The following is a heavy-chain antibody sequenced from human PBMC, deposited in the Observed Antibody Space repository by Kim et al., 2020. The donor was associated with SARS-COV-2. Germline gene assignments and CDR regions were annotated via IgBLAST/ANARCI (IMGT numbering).Heavy chain of an antibody. CDR3: ARSITIFGVVITVDY. J-gene: IGHJ4*02. V-gene: IGHV4-4*02. Sequence: PSLKSRVNITVDKSKNQFSLKMSSVTAADTAVYYCARSITIFGVVITVDYWGQGTLVTVSS. D-gene: IGHD3-3*01.